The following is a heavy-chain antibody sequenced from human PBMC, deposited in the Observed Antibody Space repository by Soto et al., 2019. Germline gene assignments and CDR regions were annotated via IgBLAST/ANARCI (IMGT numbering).Heavy chain of an antibody. CDR1: GFTFSSYG. Sequence: QVQLVESGGGVVQPGRSLRLSCAASGFTFSSYGMHWVRQAPGKGLEWVAVIWYDGSNKYYADSVKGRFTISRDNSKNTLYLQMNSLRAEDTAVYYCARAKHSSCWCIDYWGQGTLVTVSS. V-gene: IGHV3-33*01. CDR2: IWYDGSNK. J-gene: IGHJ4*02. CDR3: ARAKHSSCWCIDY. D-gene: IGHD6-19*01.